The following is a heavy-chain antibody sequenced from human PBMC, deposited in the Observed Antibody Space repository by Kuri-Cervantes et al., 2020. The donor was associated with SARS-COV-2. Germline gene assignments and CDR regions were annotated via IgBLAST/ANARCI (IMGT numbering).Heavy chain of an antibody. CDR3: ACALDTAYYFDY. Sequence: ESLKISCTVSGGSISSYYWSWIRQPPGKGLEWIGYIYYSGSTNYNPSPKSRVTMSVDTSKNQFSLKLSSVTAADTAVYYCACALDTAYYFDYWGQGTLVTVSS. CDR2: IYYSGST. D-gene: IGHD1-1*01. V-gene: IGHV4-59*12. CDR1: GGSISSYY. J-gene: IGHJ4*02.